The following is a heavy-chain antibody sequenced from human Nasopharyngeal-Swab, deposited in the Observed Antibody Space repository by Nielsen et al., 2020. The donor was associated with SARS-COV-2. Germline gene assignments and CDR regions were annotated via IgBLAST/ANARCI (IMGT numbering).Heavy chain of an antibody. J-gene: IGHJ3*02. CDR2: ISGSGGST. Sequence: GESLKISCAASGFTFSSYAMSWVRQAPGKGLEWVSAISGSGGSTYYADSVKGRFTISGDNSKNTLYLQMNSLRAEDTAVYYCAKVISTYYYDSSGYYYVAPHDAFGIWGQGTMVTVSS. D-gene: IGHD3-22*01. CDR3: AKVISTYYYDSSGYYYVAPHDAFGI. V-gene: IGHV3-23*01. CDR1: GFTFSSYA.